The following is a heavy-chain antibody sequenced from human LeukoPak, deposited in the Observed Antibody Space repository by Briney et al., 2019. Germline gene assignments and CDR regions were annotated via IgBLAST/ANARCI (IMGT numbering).Heavy chain of an antibody. CDR3: ATFCANCYCGMDV. V-gene: IGHV3-7*02. D-gene: IGHD4/OR15-4a*01. J-gene: IGHJ6*02. CDR2: IKQDGSEK. CDR1: GFTFSRFW. Sequence: PGGSLRLSCAASGFTFSRFWMHWVRQAPGKGLPWRANIKQDGSEKYYVDSVKGRFTISKDNAKNSLYLQMNSLRPEDTAVYYCATFCANCYCGMDVWGQGTTVTVSS.